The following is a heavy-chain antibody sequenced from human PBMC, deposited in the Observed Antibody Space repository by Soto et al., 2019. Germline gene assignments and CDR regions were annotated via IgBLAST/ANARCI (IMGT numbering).Heavy chain of an antibody. CDR2: IWYDGSNK. CDR3: ASAIAVAAIDY. CDR1: GFTFSSYG. J-gene: IGHJ4*02. D-gene: IGHD6-19*01. V-gene: IGHV3-33*01. Sequence: QVQLVESGGGVVQPGRSLRLSSAASGFTFSSYGMHWVRQAPGKGLEWLAVIWYDGSNKYYADSVKGRLTISRDNSKNTLYLQMNSLRAEDTAVYYCASAIAVAAIDYWGQGTLVTVSS.